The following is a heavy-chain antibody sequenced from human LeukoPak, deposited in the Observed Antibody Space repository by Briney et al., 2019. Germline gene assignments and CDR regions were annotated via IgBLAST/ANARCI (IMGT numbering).Heavy chain of an antibody. D-gene: IGHD4-17*01. Sequence: SVKVSCKASGGTFSSYAISWVRQAPGQGLEWMGGIIPIFGTANYAQKFQGRVTITADESTSTAYMELSSLKASDTAMYYCARRWDYGDYYDAFDIWGQGTMVTVSS. J-gene: IGHJ3*02. V-gene: IGHV1-69*13. CDR2: IIPIFGTA. CDR3: ARRWDYGDYYDAFDI. CDR1: GGTFSSYA.